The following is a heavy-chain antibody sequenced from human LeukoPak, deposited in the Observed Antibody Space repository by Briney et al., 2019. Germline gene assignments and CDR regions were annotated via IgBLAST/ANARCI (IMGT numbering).Heavy chain of an antibody. D-gene: IGHD4-17*01. V-gene: IGHV3-21*01. CDR1: GFTFSSYS. CDR3: ARDRATVTTRAAFDI. Sequence: GSLRLSCAASGFTFSSYSMNWVRQAPGKGLEWVSSISSSSSYIYYADSVKGRFTISRDNAKNSLYLQMNSLRAEDTAVYYCARDRATVTTRAAFDIWGQGTMVTVSS. J-gene: IGHJ3*02. CDR2: ISSSSSYI.